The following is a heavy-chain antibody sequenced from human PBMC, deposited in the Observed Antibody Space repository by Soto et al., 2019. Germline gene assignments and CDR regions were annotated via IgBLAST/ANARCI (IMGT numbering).Heavy chain of an antibody. CDR2: MNPNSGNT. V-gene: IGHV1-8*01. CDR3: ARAWGGSSFGVALYYFDY. J-gene: IGHJ4*02. CDR1: GYTFTTYD. D-gene: IGHD3-3*01. Sequence: ASVKVSCKASGYTFTTYDINWVRQAPGQGLEWVGWMNPNSGNTGYAQKFQGRVTMTRNTSITTAYMELSSLTSDDTAMYYCARAWGGSSFGVALYYFDYWGQGDLVTVSS.